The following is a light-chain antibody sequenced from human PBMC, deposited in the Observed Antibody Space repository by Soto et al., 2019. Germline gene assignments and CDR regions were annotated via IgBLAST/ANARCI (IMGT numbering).Light chain of an antibody. CDR2: GAS. CDR1: QSVSSNY. J-gene: IGKJ1*01. V-gene: IGKV3-20*01. CDR3: HQYGRSPQT. Sequence: EIVLTQSPGTLSLSPGERATLSCRASQSVSSNYLAWYQQKPGQAPRLLIYGASSRATGIPDRFSGSGSGTDFTLSISRLEPEDFAVYYCHQYGRSPQTFGHGTKVDIK.